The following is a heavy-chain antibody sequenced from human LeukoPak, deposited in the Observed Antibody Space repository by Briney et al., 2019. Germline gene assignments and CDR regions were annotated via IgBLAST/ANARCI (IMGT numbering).Heavy chain of an antibody. Sequence: PSETLSLTCSVSGGSISSSSYYWGWIRQPPGKGLEWMGSMYYSGSTDYNPSLKIRITISVDTSKNHFPRKVSSATAADTPVYYCARDQRYNPGFDPWGQGTLVSISS. D-gene: IGHD1-14*01. V-gene: IGHV4-39*06. CDR1: GGSISSSSYY. J-gene: IGHJ5*02. CDR3: ARDQRYNPGFDP. CDR2: MYYSGST.